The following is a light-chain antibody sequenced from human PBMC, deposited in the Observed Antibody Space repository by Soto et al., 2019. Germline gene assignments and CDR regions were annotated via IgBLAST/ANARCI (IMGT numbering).Light chain of an antibody. CDR2: DAS. CDR3: QQYDNYPPLT. CDR1: QSISSW. Sequence: DIQMTQSPSTLSASVGDRVTITCRASQSISSWLAWYQQKPGNAPKLLIFDASSLESGTPSRFSGRRSGTQFTLTINGLQPDDFATYYCQQYDNYPPLTFGGGTKVDIK. V-gene: IGKV1-5*01. J-gene: IGKJ4*01.